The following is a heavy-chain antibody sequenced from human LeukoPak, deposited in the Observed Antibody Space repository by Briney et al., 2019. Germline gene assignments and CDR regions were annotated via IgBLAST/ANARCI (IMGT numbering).Heavy chain of an antibody. CDR2: FDPEDGET. Sequence: GASVTVSCRVSGYTLTELSMHWVRQAPGKGLECMGGFDPEDGETIYAQKFQGRVTMTEDTSTDTAYMELSSLRSEDTAVYYCANTYYDSSDSLGYWGQGTLVTVSS. J-gene: IGHJ4*02. V-gene: IGHV1-24*01. CDR1: GYTLTELS. CDR3: ANTYYDSSDSLGY. D-gene: IGHD3-22*01.